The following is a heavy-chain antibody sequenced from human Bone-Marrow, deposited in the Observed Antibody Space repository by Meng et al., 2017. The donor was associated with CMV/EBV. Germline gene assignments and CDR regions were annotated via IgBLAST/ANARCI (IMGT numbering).Heavy chain of an antibody. CDR2: IYYSGST. CDR3: ARTPPHYYGMDV. CDR1: GGSISSYY. V-gene: IGHV4-59*01. J-gene: IGHJ6*02. Sequence: GSLRLSCTVSGGSISSYYWSWIRQPPGKGLEWIGYIYYSGSTNYNPSLKSRVTISVDTSKNQFSLKLSSVTAADTAVYYCARTPPHYYGMDVWGQGTTVTVSS.